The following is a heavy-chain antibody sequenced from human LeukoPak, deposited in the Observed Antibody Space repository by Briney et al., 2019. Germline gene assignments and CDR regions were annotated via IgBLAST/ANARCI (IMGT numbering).Heavy chain of an antibody. Sequence: SETLSLTCTVSGGSISSYFCSWIRQPAGKGLEWIGRIHTSGSTKYNPSLKSRLTMSVDTSKNQFSLKLSSVTAADTAMYYCARDLSHYDGNSYYYYVDVWGKGTMVTVSS. CDR3: ARDLSHYDGNSYYYYVDV. D-gene: IGHD3-22*01. J-gene: IGHJ6*03. CDR2: IHTSGST. CDR1: GGSISSYF. V-gene: IGHV4-4*07.